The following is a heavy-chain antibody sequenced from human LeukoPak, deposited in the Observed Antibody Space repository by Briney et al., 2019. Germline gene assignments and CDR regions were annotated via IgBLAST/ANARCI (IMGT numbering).Heavy chain of an antibody. CDR1: GGTFISYA. CDR2: IIPILGIA. CDR3: ASGGRYMILGY. V-gene: IGHV1-69*04. D-gene: IGHD3-16*01. J-gene: IGHJ4*02. Sequence: GASVKVSCKASGGTFISYAISWVRQAPGQGLEWMGRIIPILGIANYAQKFQGRVTITADKSTSTAYMELSSLRSEDTAVYYCASGGRYMILGYWGQGTLVTVSS.